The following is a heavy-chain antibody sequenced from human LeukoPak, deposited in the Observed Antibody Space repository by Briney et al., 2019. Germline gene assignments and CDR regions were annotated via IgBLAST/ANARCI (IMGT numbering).Heavy chain of an antibody. D-gene: IGHD3-16*01. CDR3: ASIGPAYDYVWGSYFRQYYYYYMDV. Sequence: GGSLRLSCAASGFTFSSYSMNWVRQAPGKGLEWVSSISSSSSYIYYADSVKGRFTISRDNAKNSLYLQMNSLRAEDTAMYYCASIGPAYDYVWGSYFRQYYYYYMDVWGKGTTVTVSS. CDR2: ISSSSSYI. V-gene: IGHV3-21*01. J-gene: IGHJ6*03. CDR1: GFTFSSYS.